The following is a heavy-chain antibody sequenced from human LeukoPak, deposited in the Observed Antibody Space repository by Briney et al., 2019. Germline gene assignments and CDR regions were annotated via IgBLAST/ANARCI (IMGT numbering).Heavy chain of an antibody. J-gene: IGHJ4*02. CDR1: GYNFSTYW. CDR3: GKSAPGIAVIGFDY. Sequence: GESLQISCEASGYNFSTYWIAWVRQMPGKGLGWMGIIYPGDSDTTYSPSFQGQVTISADKSISTSYLHWSSLKASDAATYYCGKSAPGIAVIGFDYWGQGTPVSVSS. CDR2: IYPGDSDT. V-gene: IGHV5-51*01. D-gene: IGHD6-19*01.